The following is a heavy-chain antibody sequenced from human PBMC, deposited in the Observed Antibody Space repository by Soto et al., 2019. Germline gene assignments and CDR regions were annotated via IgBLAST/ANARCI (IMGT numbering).Heavy chain of an antibody. V-gene: IGHV3-48*01. D-gene: IGHD6-13*01. CDR3: ARHPERIAQIGWFDP. CDR1: GFPFSSYS. CDR2: ISSSSSTI. Sequence: GGSLRLSCASSGFPFSSYSMNWVRQAPGKGLEWVSYISSSSSTIYYADSVKGRFTISRDNAKNSLYLQMNSLRAEDTAVYYCARHPERIAQIGWFDPWGQGTLVTVSS. J-gene: IGHJ5*02.